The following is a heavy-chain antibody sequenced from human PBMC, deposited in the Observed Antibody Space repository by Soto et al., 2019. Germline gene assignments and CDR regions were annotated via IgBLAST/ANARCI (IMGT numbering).Heavy chain of an antibody. CDR3: ARGGSLLNCDFFGTDV. Sequence: QVQLVQSGAEVKKPGSSVKVSCRASGGTFSSYAVSWVRQAPGQGLEWMGVIIPLLNTPKYAQKFQGRVTITSVDSSAIACMELSRLRSEVTAVYYCARGGSLLNCDFFGTDVWSHGAAITISS. J-gene: IGHJ6*02. CDR2: IIPLLNTP. D-gene: IGHD3-9*01. V-gene: IGHV1-69*01. CDR1: GGTFSSYA.